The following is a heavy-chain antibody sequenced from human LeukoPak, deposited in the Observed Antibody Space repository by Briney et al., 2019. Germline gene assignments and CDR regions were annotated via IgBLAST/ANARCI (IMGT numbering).Heavy chain of an antibody. CDR3: ARDRFLRVPQNYGSDGMDV. CDR2: ISSSSSYI. Sequence: GGSLRLSCAASGFTFSSYSMNWVRQAPGKGLEWVSSISSSSSYIYYADSVKGRFTISRDNAKNSLYLQMNSLRAEDTAVYYCARDRFLRVPQNYGSDGMDVWGQGTTVTVSS. V-gene: IGHV3-21*01. J-gene: IGHJ6*02. D-gene: IGHD3-10*01. CDR1: GFTFSSYS.